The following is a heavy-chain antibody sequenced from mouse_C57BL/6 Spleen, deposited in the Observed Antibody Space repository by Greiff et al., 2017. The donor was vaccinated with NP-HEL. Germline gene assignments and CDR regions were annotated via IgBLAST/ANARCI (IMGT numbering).Heavy chain of an antibody. CDR1: GYSFTDYN. V-gene: IGHV1-39*01. Sequence: VQLKESGPELVKPGASVKISCKASGYSFTDYNMNWVKQSNGKSLEWIGVINPNYGTTSYNQKFKGKATLTVDQSSSTAYLQLSSLTSEDTAVYYCTPHYYYGSRFDYWGQGTTLTVSS. CDR2: INPNYGTT. CDR3: TPHYYYGSRFDY. J-gene: IGHJ2*01. D-gene: IGHD1-1*01.